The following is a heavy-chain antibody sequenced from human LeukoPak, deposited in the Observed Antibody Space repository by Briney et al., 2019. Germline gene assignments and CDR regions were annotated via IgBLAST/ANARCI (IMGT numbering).Heavy chain of an antibody. CDR1: GFTFSGYA. D-gene: IGHD2-2*02. CDR3: TRDGGPHCSSTSCYTVIVSI. J-gene: IGHJ4*02. V-gene: IGHV3-49*03. CDR2: IRSKAYGGTT. Sequence: GGSLRLSCTASGFTFSGYAMSWFRQAPGKGLEWVGFIRSKAYGGTTEYAASVKGRFTISRDDSKSIAYPQMNSLKTEDTAVYYCTRDGGPHCSSTSCYTVIVSIWGQGTLVTVSS.